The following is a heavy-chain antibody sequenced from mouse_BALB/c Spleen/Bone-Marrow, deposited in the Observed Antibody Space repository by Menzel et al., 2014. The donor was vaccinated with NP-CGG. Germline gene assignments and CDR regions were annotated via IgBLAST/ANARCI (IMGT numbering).Heavy chain of an antibody. V-gene: IGHV2-9*02. CDR2: IWAGGNT. CDR3: ARDTYSGNPYALDY. J-gene: IGHJ4*01. Sequence: VQVVESGPGLVAPSRSLSITCTVSGFSLTSYGVHWVRQPPGKGLEWLGVIWAGGNTNYNSALMSRLNINKDSSKSQVFLKMNSLQSDDTAMYYCARDTYSGNPYALDYWGQGTSVTVSS. D-gene: IGHD2-10*01. CDR1: GFSLTSYG.